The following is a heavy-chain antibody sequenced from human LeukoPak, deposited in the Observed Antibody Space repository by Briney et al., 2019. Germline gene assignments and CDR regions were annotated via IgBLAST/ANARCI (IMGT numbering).Heavy chain of an antibody. V-gene: IGHV4-34*01. CDR3: ARGRGFYGAPDY. CDR1: GGSFSGYY. J-gene: IGHJ4*02. D-gene: IGHD4-17*01. CDR2: INHSGST. Sequence: PSETLSLTCAVYGGSFSGYYWSWIRQPPGKGLEWIGEINHSGSTNYNPSLKGRVTISVDTSKNQFSLKLSSVTAADTAVYYCARGRGFYGAPDYWGQGTLVTVSS.